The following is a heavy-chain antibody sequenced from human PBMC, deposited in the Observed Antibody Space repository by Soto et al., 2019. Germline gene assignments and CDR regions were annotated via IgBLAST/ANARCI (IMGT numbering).Heavy chain of an antibody. Sequence: GSLRLSCVASGFSFDNYGMSWVRQAPGEGLEWISAIKSDGTSTYYAASVEDRFTISRDNSKNTLYLQLNSLRAEDTAVYYCAQLGLMTFSHKHYFNHWGRGTLVTVSS. CDR3: AQLGLMTFSHKHYFNH. J-gene: IGHJ4*02. D-gene: IGHD3-16*01. V-gene: IGHV3-23*01. CDR1: GFSFDNYG. CDR2: IKSDGTST.